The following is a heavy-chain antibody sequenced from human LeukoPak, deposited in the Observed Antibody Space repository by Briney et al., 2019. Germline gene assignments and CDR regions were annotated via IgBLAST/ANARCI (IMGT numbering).Heavy chain of an antibody. J-gene: IGHJ3*02. D-gene: IGHD6-6*01. CDR3: ARQKPREYSSSSRLRAFDI. CDR2: INHSGST. CDR1: GGSFSGYY. V-gene: IGHV4-34*01. Sequence: SETLSLTCAVYGGSFSGYYWSWIRQPPGKGLEWIGEINHSGSTNYNPSLKSRVTISEDTSKNQFSLKLSSVTAADTAVYYCARQKPREYSSSSRLRAFDIWGQGTMVTVSS.